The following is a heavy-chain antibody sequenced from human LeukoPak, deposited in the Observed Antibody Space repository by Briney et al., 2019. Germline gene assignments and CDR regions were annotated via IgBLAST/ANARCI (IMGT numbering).Heavy chain of an antibody. D-gene: IGHD3-22*01. V-gene: IGHV4-59*01. CDR2: IYYSGST. J-gene: IGHJ3*02. CDR1: GGSISSYY. CDR3: ARVLYYYDSSGYYYDAFDI. Sequence: KPSETLSLTCTVSGGSISSYYWSWIRQPPGKGLEWIGYIYYSGSTNYNPSLKSRVTISVDTSKNQFSLKLNSVTAADTAVYYCARVLYYYDSSGYYYDAFDIWGQGTMVTVSS.